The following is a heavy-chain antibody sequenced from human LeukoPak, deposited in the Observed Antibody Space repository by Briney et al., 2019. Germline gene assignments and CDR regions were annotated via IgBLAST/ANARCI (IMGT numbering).Heavy chain of an antibody. CDR1: GFTFSSYG. CDR3: AKDYRVWSGWKDV. V-gene: IGHV3-30*02. J-gene: IGHJ6*04. D-gene: IGHD3-3*01. Sequence: GGSLRLSCAASGFTFSSYGMHWVRQAPGKGLEWVAFIRYDGSNKYYADSVKGRFTISRDNSKNTLYLQTNSLRAEDTAVYYCAKDYRVWSGWKDVWGKGTTVTVSS. CDR2: IRYDGSNK.